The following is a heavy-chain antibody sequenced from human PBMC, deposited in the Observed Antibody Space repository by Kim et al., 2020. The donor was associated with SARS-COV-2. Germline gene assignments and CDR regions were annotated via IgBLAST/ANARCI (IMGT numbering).Heavy chain of an antibody. CDR1: GFTFSSYA. V-gene: IGHV3-23*01. CDR3: AKGTTTMIVPLFFPGHWYFDL. CDR2: ISGSGGST. Sequence: GGSLRLSCAASGFTFSSYAMSWVRQAPGKGLEWVSAISGSGGSTYYADSVKGRFTISRDNSKNTLYLQMNSLRAEDTAVYYCAKGTTTMIVPLFFPGHWYFDLWGRGTLVTVSS. D-gene: IGHD3-22*01. J-gene: IGHJ2*01.